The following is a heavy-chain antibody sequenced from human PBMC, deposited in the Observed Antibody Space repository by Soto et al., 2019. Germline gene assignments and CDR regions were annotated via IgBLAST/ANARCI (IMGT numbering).Heavy chain of an antibody. Sequence: GGSLRLSCAASGFTFSSYWMSWVRQAPGKGLEWVANIKQDGSEKYYVDSVKGRFTISRDNAKNSLYLQMNSLRAEDTAVYYCARSGYCSGGSCYGDSHLDYWGQGTLVTVSS. CDR2: IKQDGSEK. V-gene: IGHV3-7*01. D-gene: IGHD2-15*01. J-gene: IGHJ4*02. CDR1: GFTFSSYW. CDR3: ARSGYCSGGSCYGDSHLDY.